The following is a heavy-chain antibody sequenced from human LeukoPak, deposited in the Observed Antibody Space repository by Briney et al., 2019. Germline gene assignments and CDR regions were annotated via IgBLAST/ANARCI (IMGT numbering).Heavy chain of an antibody. CDR2: MNPNSGGT. D-gene: IGHD3-3*01. V-gene: IGHV1-2*02. CDR3: ARGGYDFWSGYSVPRY. CDR1: GYTFTGYY. J-gene: IGHJ4*02. Sequence: ASVKVSCKASGYTFTGYYMHWVGQAPGKGGEGMGWMNPNSGGTNNAKKFQGRGTINRETSISTAYMELSRLRSDDTAVYYCARGGYDFWSGYSVPRYWGQGTLVTVSS.